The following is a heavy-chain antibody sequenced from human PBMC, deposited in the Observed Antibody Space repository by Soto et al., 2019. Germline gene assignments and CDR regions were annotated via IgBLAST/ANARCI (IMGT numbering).Heavy chain of an antibody. V-gene: IGHV3-30*18. D-gene: IGHD5-18*01. CDR2: ISYDGSNK. J-gene: IGHJ4*02. CDR3: AKDGGTVRYSYGPLDY. CDR1: GSTFSSYG. Sequence: QVQLVESGGGVVQPGRSLRLSCAASGSTFSSYGMHWVRQAPGKGLEWVAVISYDGSNKYYADSVKGRFTISRDNSKNTLYLQMNSLRAEDTAVYYCAKDGGTVRYSYGPLDYWGQGTLVTVSS.